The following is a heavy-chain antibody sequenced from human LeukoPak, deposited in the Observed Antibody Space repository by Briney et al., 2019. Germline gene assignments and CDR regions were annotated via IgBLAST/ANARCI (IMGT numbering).Heavy chain of an antibody. CDR2: IYYSGST. V-gene: IGHV4-31*03. CDR3: ARDQKGSSGWYFDY. Sequence: SETLSLTCTVSGGSISSGGYSWSWIRQHPGKGLEWIGYIYYSGSTYYNPSLKSRVTISVDTSKNQFSLKLSSVTAADTAVYYCARDQKGSSGWYFDYWGQGTLVTVSS. D-gene: IGHD6-19*01. CDR1: GGSISSGGYS. J-gene: IGHJ4*02.